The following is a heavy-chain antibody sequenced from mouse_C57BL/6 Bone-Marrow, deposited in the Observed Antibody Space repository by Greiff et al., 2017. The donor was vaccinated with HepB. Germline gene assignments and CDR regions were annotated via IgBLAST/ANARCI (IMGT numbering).Heavy chain of an antibody. CDR2: ISDGGSYT. V-gene: IGHV5-4*01. J-gene: IGHJ1*03. CDR3: AREYFDV. CDR1: GFTFSRYA. Sequence: EVQVVESGGGLVKPGGSLKLSCAASGFTFSRYAMSWVRQTPEKRLEWVATISDGGSYTYYSDNVKGRFTISRDNAKNNLYLQMSHLKSEDTAMYYCAREYFDVWGTGTTVTVSS.